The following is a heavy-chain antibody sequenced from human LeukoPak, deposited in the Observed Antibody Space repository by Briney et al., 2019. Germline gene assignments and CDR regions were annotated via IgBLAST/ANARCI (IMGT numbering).Heavy chain of an antibody. CDR2: ISYDGSNK. Sequence: GGPLRLSCAASGFTFSSYGMHWVRQAPGKGLEWVAVISYDGSNKYYADSVKGRFTISRDNSKNTLYLQMNSLRAEDTAVYYCAKRHRRTSSSWCVDYWGQGTLVTVSS. V-gene: IGHV3-30*18. D-gene: IGHD6-13*01. CDR3: AKRHRRTSSSWCVDY. CDR1: GFTFSSYG. J-gene: IGHJ4*02.